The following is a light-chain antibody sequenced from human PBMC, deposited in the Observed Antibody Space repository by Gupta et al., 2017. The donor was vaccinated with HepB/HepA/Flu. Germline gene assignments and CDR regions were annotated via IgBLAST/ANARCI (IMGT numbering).Light chain of an antibody. Sequence: QSALTQPASVSGSPGPSITISCTGTSSDVGDYNYVSWYQQHPGKAPKLMIYDVSYRPSGVSNRFSGSKSGNTASLTIAGLQAEDEADYYCSSYTSSSTPYVFGTGTKVTVL. CDR1: SSDVGDYNY. CDR3: SSYTSSSTPYV. CDR2: DVS. J-gene: IGLJ1*01. V-gene: IGLV2-14*03.